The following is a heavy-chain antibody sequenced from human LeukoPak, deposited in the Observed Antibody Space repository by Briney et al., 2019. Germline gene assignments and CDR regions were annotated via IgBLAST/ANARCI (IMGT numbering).Heavy chain of an antibody. CDR3: TTTGTAMADFDY. CDR2: IKSKTDGGTT. Sequence: GGSLRLSCAASGFTFSNAWMSWVRQAPGKGLELVGRIKSKTDGGTTDYAAPVKGRFTISRDDSKNTLYLQMNSLKTEDTAVYYCTTTGTAMADFDYWGQGTLVTVSS. D-gene: IGHD5-18*01. V-gene: IGHV3-15*01. CDR1: GFTFSNAW. J-gene: IGHJ4*02.